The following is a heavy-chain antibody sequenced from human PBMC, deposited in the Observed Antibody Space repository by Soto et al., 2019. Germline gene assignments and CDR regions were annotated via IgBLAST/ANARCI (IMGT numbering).Heavy chain of an antibody. CDR2: ISGGGDTT. CDR1: GFTFSSYG. D-gene: IGHD3-22*01. J-gene: IGHJ4*02. Sequence: GGSLRLSCAASGFTFSSYGMHWVRQAPGKGLEWVSVISGGGDTTYYTPSVKGRFTISRDDFRNTLYLQMNSLRAEDTAVYYCAKDPFTRPPNYYDSSGYYLYWGQGTLVTVSS. V-gene: IGHV3-23*01. CDR3: AKDPFTRPPNYYDSSGYYLY.